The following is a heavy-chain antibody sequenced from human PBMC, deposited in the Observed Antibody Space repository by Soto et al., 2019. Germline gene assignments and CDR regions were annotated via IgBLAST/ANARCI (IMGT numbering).Heavy chain of an antibody. CDR2: INAGNGNT. D-gene: IGHD3-3*01. V-gene: IGHV1-3*01. J-gene: IGHJ6*02. CDR3: ARDGSSVFLEWLSLGMDV. CDR1: GYTFTSYA. Sequence: QVQLVQSGAEVKKPGASVKVSCKASGYTFTSYAMHWVRQAPGQRLEWMGWINAGNGNTKYSQKFQGRVTITRDTSASTAYMELSSLRSEDTAVYYCARDGSSVFLEWLSLGMDVWGQGTTVTVSS.